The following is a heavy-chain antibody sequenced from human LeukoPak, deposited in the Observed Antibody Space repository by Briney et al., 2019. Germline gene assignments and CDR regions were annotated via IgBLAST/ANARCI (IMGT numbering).Heavy chain of an antibody. CDR2: IYYSGST. J-gene: IGHJ3*02. CDR1: GGSISSYY. V-gene: IGHV4-59*01. CDR3: ARAAGGAFDI. Sequence: SETLSLTCTVSGGSISSYYWSWIRQPPGKGLEWIGYIYYSGSTNYNPSLKSRVTISVDTSKNQFSLKLSSVTAADTAVYYCARAAGGAFDIWSQGTMVSVSS. D-gene: IGHD6-13*01.